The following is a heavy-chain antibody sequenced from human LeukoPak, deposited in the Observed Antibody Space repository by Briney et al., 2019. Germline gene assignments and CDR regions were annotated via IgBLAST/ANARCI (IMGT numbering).Heavy chain of an antibody. CDR3: ARDKYCSNSYCPASWFDP. Sequence: GGSLRLSCAASGFTFSTYWMSWVRQAPGKGLEWVANIKQDGSEKHYVDSVKGRFTISRDNTENSLHLQMYSLRVEDTAVYYCARDKYCSNSYCPASWFDPWGQGTLVTVSS. CDR1: GFTFSTYW. J-gene: IGHJ5*02. D-gene: IGHD2-15*01. V-gene: IGHV3-7*01. CDR2: IKQDGSEK.